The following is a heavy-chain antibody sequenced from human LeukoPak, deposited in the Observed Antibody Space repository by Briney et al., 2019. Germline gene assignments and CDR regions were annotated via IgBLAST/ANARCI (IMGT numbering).Heavy chain of an antibody. D-gene: IGHD6-13*01. Sequence: PGGFLRLSCAASGFTYDDYAMHWVRQAPGKGLEWVSGISWNSGSIGYADSVKGRFTISRDNAKNSLYLQMNSLRAEDMALYYCAKEAIIARAFDIWGQGTMVTVSS. CDR1: GFTYDDYA. V-gene: IGHV3-9*03. CDR3: AKEAIIARAFDI. CDR2: ISWNSGSI. J-gene: IGHJ3*02.